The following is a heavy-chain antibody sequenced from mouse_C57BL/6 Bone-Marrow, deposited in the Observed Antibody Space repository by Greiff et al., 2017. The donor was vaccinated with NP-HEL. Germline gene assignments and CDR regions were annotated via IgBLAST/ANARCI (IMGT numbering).Heavy chain of an antibody. CDR1: GFPITSGYY. J-gene: IGHJ2*01. Sequence: VQLVESGPGLVKPSQSLFLTCSITGFPITSGYYWIWIRQSPGKPLEWMGYITHSGETFYNPSLQSPISITRETSKNQFFLQLNSVTTEDTAMYYCAGDSSGYWDFDYWGQGTTLTVSS. D-gene: IGHD3-1*01. CDR3: AGDSSGYWDFDY. V-gene: IGHV12-3*01. CDR2: ITHSGET.